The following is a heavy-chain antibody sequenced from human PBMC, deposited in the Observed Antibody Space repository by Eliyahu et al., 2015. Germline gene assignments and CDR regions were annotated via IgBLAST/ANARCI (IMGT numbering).Heavy chain of an antibody. V-gene: IGHV1-69*09. CDR3: ARDFDY. CDR1: GGTFSSYA. J-gene: IGHJ4*02. Sequence: QVQLVQSGAEVKKPGSSVKVSXKAXGGTFSSYAISXVRQAPGQGLEWMGRIIPILGIANYAQKFQGRVTITADKSTSTAYMELSSLRSEDTAVYYCARDFDYWGQGTLVTVSS. CDR2: IIPILGIA.